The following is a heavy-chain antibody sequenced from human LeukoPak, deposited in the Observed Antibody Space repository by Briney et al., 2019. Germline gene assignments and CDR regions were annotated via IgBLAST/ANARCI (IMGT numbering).Heavy chain of an antibody. D-gene: IGHD2-15*01. CDR3: ARDYRDVCSGGSCYSSDY. CDR1: GGTFSSYA. J-gene: IGHJ4*02. Sequence: SVKVSRKASGGTFSSYAISWVRQAPGQGLEWMGGIIPIFGTANYAQKFQGRVTITADESTSTAYMELSSLRSEDTAVYYCARDYRDVCSGGSCYSSDYWGQGTLVTVSS. V-gene: IGHV1-69*13. CDR2: IIPIFGTA.